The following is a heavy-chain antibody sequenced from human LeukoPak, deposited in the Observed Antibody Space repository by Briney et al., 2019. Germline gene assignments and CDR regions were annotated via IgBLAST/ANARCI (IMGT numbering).Heavy chain of an antibody. V-gene: IGHV3-21*01. D-gene: IGHD1-26*01. CDR2: ISSSSSNI. Sequence: GGSLRLSCAASGFTFSSYSMNWVRQAPGKGLEWVSSISSSSSNIYYADSVKGRFTISRDNAKNSLYLQMNSLRAEDTAVYYCARDDGSYSRSPGFDNWGQGTLVTVSS. J-gene: IGHJ4*02. CDR1: GFTFSSYS. CDR3: ARDDGSYSRSPGFDN.